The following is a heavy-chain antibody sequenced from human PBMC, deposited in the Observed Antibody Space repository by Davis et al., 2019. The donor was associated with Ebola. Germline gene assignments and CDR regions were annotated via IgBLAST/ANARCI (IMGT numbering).Heavy chain of an antibody. Sequence: PGRPLRPSCAASGSTFDDYAMHWVRQAPGKGREWVSLISGVGVSTYSADSVKGQFTTPRDTRKNSLYLQMNSLRTEDTALYYCAKDITMVRGVVFYYYGMDVWGQGTTVTVSS. J-gene: IGHJ6*02. CDR1: GSTFDDYA. CDR2: ISGVGVST. D-gene: IGHD3-10*01. CDR3: AKDITMVRGVVFYYYGMDV. V-gene: IGHV3-43*02.